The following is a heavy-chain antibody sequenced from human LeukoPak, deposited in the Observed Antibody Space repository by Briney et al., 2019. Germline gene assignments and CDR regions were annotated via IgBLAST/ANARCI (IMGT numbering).Heavy chain of an antibody. V-gene: IGHV3-23*01. J-gene: IGHJ4*02. CDR1: EFPYCSFA. CDR2: VSGSGVNT. CDR3: VKDRNSGTYFLTPFDY. Sequence: PGGSLRLSCAASEFPYCSFAISWVRQAPGKGLEWVSSVSGSGVNTYYADSVKGRFTISRDNSKNTLYLQMNSLRVEDTAVYYCVKDRNSGTYFLTPFDYWGQGILVTVSS. D-gene: IGHD1-26*01.